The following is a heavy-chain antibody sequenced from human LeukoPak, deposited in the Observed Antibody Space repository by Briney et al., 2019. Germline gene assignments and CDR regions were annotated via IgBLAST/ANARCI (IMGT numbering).Heavy chain of an antibody. V-gene: IGHV4-59*12. CDR3: ARAGAGGRGWFPGGFGY. D-gene: IGHD6-19*01. Sequence: SETLSLTCTVSGGSISSYYWSWIRQPPGKGLEWIGYIYYSGSTNYNPSLKSRVTMSVDTSKNQFSLKLSSVTAADTAVYYCARAGAGGRGWFPGGFGYWGQGTLVTVSS. J-gene: IGHJ4*02. CDR1: GGSISSYY. CDR2: IYYSGST.